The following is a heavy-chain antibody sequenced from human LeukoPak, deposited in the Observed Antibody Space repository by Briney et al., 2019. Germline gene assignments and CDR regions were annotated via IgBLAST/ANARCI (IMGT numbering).Heavy chain of an antibody. CDR3: ARGPGKGNSNDY. CDR2: ISASGSTT. Sequence: GGSLRLSCAASGFTFTDYAMGWVRQAPGQGLEWASTISASGSTTYYADSVRGRFTISRDNAKNSLYLQMNSLRAEDTAVYYCARGPGKGNSNDYWGQGTLVTVSP. V-gene: IGHV3-23*01. D-gene: IGHD1/OR15-1a*01. CDR1: GFTFTDYA. J-gene: IGHJ4*02.